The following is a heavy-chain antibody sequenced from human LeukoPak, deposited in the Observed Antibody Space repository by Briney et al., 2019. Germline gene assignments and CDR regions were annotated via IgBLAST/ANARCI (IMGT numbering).Heavy chain of an antibody. V-gene: IGHV4-4*07. CDR3: ARYVYGDYYFDY. CDR1: GGSISDYF. CDR2: IYSSGRT. D-gene: IGHD4-17*01. Sequence: SETLSLTCTVSGGSISDYFWSWIRQPAGKGLEWIGRIYSSGRTNYNPSLKSRVTMSVDTSKNQFSLRLSSMTAADTALYYCARYVYGDYYFDYWGQGTLVTVSS. J-gene: IGHJ4*02.